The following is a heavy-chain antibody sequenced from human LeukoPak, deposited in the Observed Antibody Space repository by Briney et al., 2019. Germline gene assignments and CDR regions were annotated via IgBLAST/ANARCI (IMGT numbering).Heavy chain of an antibody. CDR2: ISSSGFTI. CDR3: ARRTLRTTPEY. D-gene: IGHD1-1*01. V-gene: IGHV3-48*03. CDR1: GFTCSNYA. Sequence: GGSLRLSCAASGFTCSNYAMHWVRQAPGKGLEWISYISSSGFTIYYADSVKGRFTISRDNARNSLYLQMNSLRADDTAVYYCARRTLRTTPEYGGQGTLVTVSS. J-gene: IGHJ4*02.